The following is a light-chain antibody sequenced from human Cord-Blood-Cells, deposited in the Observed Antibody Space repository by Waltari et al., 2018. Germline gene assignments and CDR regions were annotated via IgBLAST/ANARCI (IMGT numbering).Light chain of an antibody. CDR3: QQYNNWPRT. CDR2: GAS. CDR1: QSVSSN. V-gene: IGKV3-15*01. J-gene: IGKJ1*01. Sequence: EIVMTQSPATLSVSPGERATLSCRASQSVSSNLAWYQQKPGQAPKLLIYGASPRATGIPARFSGSWSGTEFTLTINSLQSEDFAVYYCQQYNNWPRTFGQGTKVEIK.